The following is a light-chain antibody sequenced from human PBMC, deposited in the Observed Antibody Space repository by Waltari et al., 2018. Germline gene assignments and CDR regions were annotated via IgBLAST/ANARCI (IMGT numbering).Light chain of an antibody. CDR3: QQYGISPPFT. CDR2: GTS. CDR1: QSVGSTF. V-gene: IGKV3-20*01. J-gene: IGKJ3*01. Sequence: EIVLTQSPGTLSLSPGERATLSCRASQSVGSTFLVWYQQKPGQAPRLLIYGTSNRATGLPDRFSGSGSGTEFTLTISRLEPEDFAVYYCQQYGISPPFTFGPGTKVDIK.